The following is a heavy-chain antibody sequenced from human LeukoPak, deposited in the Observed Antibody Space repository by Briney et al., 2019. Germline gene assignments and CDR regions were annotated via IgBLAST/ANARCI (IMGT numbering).Heavy chain of an antibody. CDR1: GYTFTGYY. CDR2: INPNSGGT. D-gene: IGHD3-22*01. CDR3: ARGNCDSSGYQFWGLDWFDP. Sequence: GASVKVSCKVSGYTFTGYYMHWVRQAPGQGLEWMGWINPNSGGTNYAQKFQGRVTMTRDTSISTAYMELSRLRSDDTAVYYCARGNCDSSGYQFWGLDWFDPWGQGTLVTVSS. V-gene: IGHV1-2*02. J-gene: IGHJ5*02.